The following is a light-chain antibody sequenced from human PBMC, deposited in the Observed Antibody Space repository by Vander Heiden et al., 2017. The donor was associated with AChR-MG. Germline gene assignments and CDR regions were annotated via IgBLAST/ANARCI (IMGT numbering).Light chain of an antibody. V-gene: IGLV4-69*01. Sequence: LMVTPSPSASASLGASVRLTCTLSSGHSNDDIAWHQEQSGKGPRFLMKVNSDGSHCKGAGIPDHFSGSSSGAERYLIISSLQSDDEADYYCQTWGDGNLNWVFGGGTKLTVL. J-gene: IGLJ3*02. CDR3: QTWGDGNLNWV. CDR2: VNSDGSH. CDR1: SGHSNDD.